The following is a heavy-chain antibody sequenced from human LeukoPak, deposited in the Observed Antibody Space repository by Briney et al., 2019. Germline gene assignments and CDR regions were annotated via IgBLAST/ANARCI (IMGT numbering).Heavy chain of an antibody. CDR2: ISSSGSTI. Sequence: GGSLRLSCAASGFTFSSYEMNWVRQAPGKGLEWVSYISSSGSTIYYADSVKGRFTASRDNAKNSLYLQMNSLRAEDTAVYYCARDWVSSGLDYWGQGTLVTVSS. CDR1: GFTFSSYE. V-gene: IGHV3-48*03. J-gene: IGHJ4*02. CDR3: ARDWVSSGLDY. D-gene: IGHD6-19*01.